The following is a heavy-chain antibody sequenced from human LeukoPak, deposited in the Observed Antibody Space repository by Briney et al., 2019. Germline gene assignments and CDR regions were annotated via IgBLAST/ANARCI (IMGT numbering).Heavy chain of an antibody. D-gene: IGHD3-10*01. Sequence: ASVKVSCKASGYTFTSYGISWVRQAPGQGLEWMGWISAYNGNTNYAQKLQGRVTMTTDTSTSTAYMELRSLRSDDTAVYYCARAAMVRGVNAFDIWGQGTMVTVSS. CDR2: ISAYNGNT. J-gene: IGHJ3*02. CDR3: ARAAMVRGVNAFDI. CDR1: GYTFTSYG. V-gene: IGHV1-18*01.